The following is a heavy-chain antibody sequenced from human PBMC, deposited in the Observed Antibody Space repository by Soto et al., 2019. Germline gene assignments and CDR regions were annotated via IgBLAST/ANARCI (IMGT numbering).Heavy chain of an antibody. D-gene: IGHD5-12*01. CDR2: LYWDDDQ. Sequence: QITLKESGPTLVKPTQTLTLTCTFSGFSLSTSGVGVGWIRQPPGKALEWLALLYWDDDQRYSPSLKSRLTITTDTSKNHVVLTMTNMDPVYTATYYCAHVYGGYANFDYWGEGTLVTVSS. CDR3: AHVYGGYANFDY. CDR1: GFSLSTSGVG. J-gene: IGHJ4*02. V-gene: IGHV2-5*02.